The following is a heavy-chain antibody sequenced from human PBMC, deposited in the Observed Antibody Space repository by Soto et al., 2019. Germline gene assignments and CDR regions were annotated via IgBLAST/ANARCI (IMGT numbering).Heavy chain of an antibody. CDR2: ISGSGGST. CDR3: AKSRGPDYYGSGSPPFDP. CDR1: WFALFRHS. V-gene: IGHV3-23*01. D-gene: IGHD3-10*01. Sequence: GVLRLSCSASWFALFRHSLGWGRPAPGEGVEWVSAISGSGGSTYYADSVKGRFTISRDNSKNTLYLQMNSLRAEDTAVYYCAKSRGPDYYGSGSPPFDPWGQGTLVTVSS. J-gene: IGHJ5*02.